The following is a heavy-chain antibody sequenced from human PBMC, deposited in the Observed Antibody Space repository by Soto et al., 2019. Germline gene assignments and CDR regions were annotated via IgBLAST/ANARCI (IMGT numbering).Heavy chain of an antibody. CDR1: GGSISSYY. Sequence: SSETLSLTCTVSGGSISSYYWSWIRQPPGKGLEWIGYIYYSGSTNYNPSLKSRVTISVDTSKNQFSLKLSSVTAADTAVYYCAREVPAGGYPKNWFDPWGQGTLVTVSS. D-gene: IGHD2-2*01. V-gene: IGHV4-59*01. CDR3: AREVPAGGYPKNWFDP. J-gene: IGHJ5*02. CDR2: IYYSGST.